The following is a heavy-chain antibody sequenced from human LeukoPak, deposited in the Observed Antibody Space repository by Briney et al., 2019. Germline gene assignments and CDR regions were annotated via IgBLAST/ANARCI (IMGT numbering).Heavy chain of an antibody. D-gene: IGHD6-19*01. V-gene: IGHV3-23*01. CDR2: ISGSGGST. Sequence: GGSLRLSCAASGFTFSSYGMSWVRQAPGKGLEWVSAISGSGGSTYYADSVKGRFTISRDNSKSTLYLQMNSLRAEDTAVYYCAEDLSEQWLVSSAGYWGQGTLVTVSS. CDR1: GFTFSSYG. CDR3: AEDLSEQWLVSSAGY. J-gene: IGHJ4*02.